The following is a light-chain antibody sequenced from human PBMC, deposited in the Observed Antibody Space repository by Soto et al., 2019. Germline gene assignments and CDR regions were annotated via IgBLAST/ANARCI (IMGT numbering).Light chain of an antibody. CDR2: RVS. J-gene: IGKJ1*01. CDR1: QSVNTN. CDR3: HKFGDWPST. V-gene: IGKV3-15*01. Sequence: ILMTQSPGTLSVSPGERVTLSCRASQSVNTNLVWYQQKPGQAPRFLISRVSTRATGVTARFSGSGSGTELILSSERLHAEDTEVYHCHKFGDWPSTFGQGTKVDIK.